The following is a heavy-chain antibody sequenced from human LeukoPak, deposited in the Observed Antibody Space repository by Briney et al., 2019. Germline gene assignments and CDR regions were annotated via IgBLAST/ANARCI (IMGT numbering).Heavy chain of an antibody. D-gene: IGHD1-26*01. CDR1: GFTFSSYA. CDR2: ISGSGGST. Sequence: GGSLRLSCAASGFTFSSYAMSWVRQAPGKGLEWVSAISGSGGSTYYADSAKGRFTISRDNSKNTLYLQMNSLRAEDTAVYYCAKDLIVGATRYYFDYWGQGTLVTVSS. V-gene: IGHV3-23*01. J-gene: IGHJ4*02. CDR3: AKDLIVGATRYYFDY.